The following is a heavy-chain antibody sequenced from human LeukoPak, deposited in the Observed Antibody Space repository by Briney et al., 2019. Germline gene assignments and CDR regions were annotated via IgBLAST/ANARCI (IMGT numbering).Heavy chain of an antibody. V-gene: IGHV3-30*18. CDR2: ISYDGSNK. D-gene: IGHD3-9*01. CDR3: AKPPGILTGYYPFDY. Sequence: GGSLRLSCAASGFTFSSYGMHWVRQAPGKGLEWVAVISYDGSNKYYADSVKGRFTISRDNSKNTLDLQMNSLRAEDTAVYYCAKPPGILTGYYPFDYWGQGTLVTVSS. CDR1: GFTFSSYG. J-gene: IGHJ4*02.